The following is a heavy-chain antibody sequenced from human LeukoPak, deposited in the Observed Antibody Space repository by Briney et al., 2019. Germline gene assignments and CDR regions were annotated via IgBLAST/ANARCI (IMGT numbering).Heavy chain of an antibody. V-gene: IGHV3-30*18. CDR3: AKSLDPEWFGELHNWFDP. CDR2: ISYDGSNK. J-gene: IGHJ5*02. CDR1: GFTFSSYG. D-gene: IGHD3-10*01. Sequence: PGRSLRLSCAASGFTFSSYGMHWVRQAPGKGLEWVAVISYDGSNKYYADSVKGRFTISRDNSKNTLYLQMNSLRAEDTAVYYCAKSLDPEWFGELHNWFDPWGQGTLVTVSS.